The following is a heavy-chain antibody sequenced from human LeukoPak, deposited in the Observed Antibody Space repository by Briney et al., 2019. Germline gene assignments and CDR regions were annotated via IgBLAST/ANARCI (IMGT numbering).Heavy chain of an antibody. D-gene: IGHD5-24*01. CDR2: IKQDGGEK. CDR1: GFTFSSYW. J-gene: IGHJ4*02. V-gene: IGHV3-7*04. Sequence: GGSLRLSCAASGFTFSSYWMSWVRQAPGKGLEWVTNIKQDGGEKYYVDSVKGRFTISRDNAKNSLYLQMNSLRPEDTAVYYCAGRGDGNLYYFDHWGQGTLVTASS. CDR3: AGRGDGNLYYFDH.